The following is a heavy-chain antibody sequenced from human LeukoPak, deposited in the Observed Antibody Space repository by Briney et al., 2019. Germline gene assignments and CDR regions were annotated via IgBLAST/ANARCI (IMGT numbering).Heavy chain of an antibody. D-gene: IGHD3-22*01. V-gene: IGHV3-33*01. J-gene: IGHJ4*02. CDR2: IWYDGSNK. CDR1: GFTFSSYG. CDR3: AREDSSGYPARHFDY. Sequence: GSLRLSCAASGFTFSSYGMHWVRQAPGKGLEWVAVIWYDGSNKYYADSVKGRFTISRDNSKNTLYLQMNSLRAEDTAVYYCAREDSSGYPARHFDYWGQGTLVTVSS.